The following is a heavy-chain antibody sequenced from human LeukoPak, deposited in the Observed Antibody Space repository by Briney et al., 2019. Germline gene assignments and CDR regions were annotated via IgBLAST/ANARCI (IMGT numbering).Heavy chain of an antibody. CDR3: ARDHGGNAASDCFDY. V-gene: IGHV1-18*01. CDR2: ISPYNGDT. Sequence: ASVKVSCKASGYRFNDYGISWVRRAPGQGLEWMGWISPYNGDTNYAQNLQGRVTMTTDTSTSTVYMELRSLRSDDTALYYCARDHGGNAASDCFDYWGQGTLVTVSS. D-gene: IGHD4-23*01. CDR1: GYRFNDYG. J-gene: IGHJ4*02.